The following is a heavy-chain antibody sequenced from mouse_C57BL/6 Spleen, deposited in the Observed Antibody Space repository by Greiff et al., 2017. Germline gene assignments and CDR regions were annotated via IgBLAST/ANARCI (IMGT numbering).Heavy chain of an antibody. V-gene: IGHV2-2*01. CDR1: GFSLTSYG. D-gene: IGHD1-1*01. CDR3: ARNGYYGSMSYWYFDV. Sequence: VQLQQSGPGLVQPSQSLSITCTVSGFSLTSYGVHWVRQSPGKGLEWLGVIWSGGSTDYNAAFISRLSISKDNSKSQVFLKMNSLQADDTAIYYCARNGYYGSMSYWYFDVWGTGTTVTVSS. CDR2: IWSGGST. J-gene: IGHJ1*03.